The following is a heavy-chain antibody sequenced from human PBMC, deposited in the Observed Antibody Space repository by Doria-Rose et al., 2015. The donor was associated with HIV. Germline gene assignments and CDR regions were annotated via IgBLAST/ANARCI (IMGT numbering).Heavy chain of an antibody. V-gene: IGHV3-23*01. J-gene: IGHJ4*02. CDR3: AKSLSALNSFDY. Sequence: SLRLSCAASGFILNTYVMNWVRQAPGKGLEWVSSIRGSGDTYYSDSVKGRFTISRDNSKNTLFLQMNSLRAEDTAVYYCAKSLSALNSFDYWGQGTLVTVSS. CDR1: GFILNTYV. D-gene: IGHD1-1*01. CDR2: IRGSGDT.